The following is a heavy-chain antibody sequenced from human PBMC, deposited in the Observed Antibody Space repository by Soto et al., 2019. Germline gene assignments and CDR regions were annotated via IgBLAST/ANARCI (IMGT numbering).Heavy chain of an antibody. CDR3: ARHNGRPYYDILTGYYSPWFDP. Sequence: SETLSLTCTVSGGSISSYYWSWIRQPPGKGLEWIGYIYYSGSTNYNPSLKSRVTISVDTSKNQFSLKLSSVTAADTAVYYCARHNGRPYYDILTGYYSPWFDPWGQGTLVTVS. J-gene: IGHJ5*02. CDR1: GGSISSYY. CDR2: IYYSGST. V-gene: IGHV4-59*08. D-gene: IGHD3-9*01.